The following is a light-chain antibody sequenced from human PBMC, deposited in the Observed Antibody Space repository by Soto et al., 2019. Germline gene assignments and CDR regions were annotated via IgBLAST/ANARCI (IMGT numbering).Light chain of an antibody. V-gene: IGKV1-5*03. CDR2: KAS. J-gene: IGKJ2*01. CDR3: QQYNRQYT. CDR1: QSISSW. Sequence: DIQMTQSPSTLSASVGDRVTITCRASQSISSWLAWYQQKPGKAPKLLIYKASSLESGVPSRFSGSGSGTEFTPTISSLQPDDFATYYCQQYNRQYTFGQGTKLEIK.